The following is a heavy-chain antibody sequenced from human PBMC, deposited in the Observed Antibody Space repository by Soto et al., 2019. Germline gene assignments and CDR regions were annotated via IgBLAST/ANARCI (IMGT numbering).Heavy chain of an antibody. CDR3: ARRRGTTFDY. Sequence: SETLSLTCTVSGGSISNYYWSWIRQPPGKGLEWIGYIYYSGSTNYNPSLKSRVTISVDTSKNQFSLKLSSVTAADTAVYYCARRRGTTFDYWGQGTLVTVSS. D-gene: IGHD3-16*01. CDR1: GGSISNYY. CDR2: IYYSGST. J-gene: IGHJ4*02. V-gene: IGHV4-59*08.